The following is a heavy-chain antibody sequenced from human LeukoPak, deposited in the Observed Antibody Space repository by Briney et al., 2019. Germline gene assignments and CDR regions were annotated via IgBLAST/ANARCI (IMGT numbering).Heavy chain of an antibody. CDR1: GFTLSSYW. CDR3: ASGLVRGVGDAFDI. J-gene: IGHJ3*02. Sequence: GGSLRLSCAASGFTLSSYWMHWVRQGPGKRLVWVSYISGDGNTTTYADSVKGRFTISRDNAKKTLYLQMNSLRAEDTAVYYCASGLVRGVGDAFDIWGKGTMVTVSS. CDR2: ISGDGNTT. D-gene: IGHD3-10*01. V-gene: IGHV3-74*01.